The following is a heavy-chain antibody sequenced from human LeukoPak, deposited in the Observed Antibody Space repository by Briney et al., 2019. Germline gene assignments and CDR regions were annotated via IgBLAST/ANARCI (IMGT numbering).Heavy chain of an antibody. CDR1: GGSISSYY. CDR3: ARSQDGSGSYFYYFYIDV. J-gene: IGHJ6*03. Sequence: SETLSLTCTVSGGSISSYYWSWIRQPPGKGLEWIGYIYYSGSNNYKSSLKSRVTISVDTSKNQFSLKLSSVTAADTAVYYCARSQDGSGSYFYYFYIDVWGKGTTV. CDR2: IYYSGSN. D-gene: IGHD3-10*01. V-gene: IGHV4-59*01.